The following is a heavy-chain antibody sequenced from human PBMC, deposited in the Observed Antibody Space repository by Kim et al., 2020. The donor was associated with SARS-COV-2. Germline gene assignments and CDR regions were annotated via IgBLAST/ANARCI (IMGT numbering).Heavy chain of an antibody. V-gene: IGHV4-34*01. CDR3: ARGCTIFGVVIRFDP. J-gene: IGHJ5*02. D-gene: IGHD3-3*01. Sequence: PSLKRRVTRAVDTSKNQCSLKRSSVTAADTAVYYCARGCTIFGVVIRFDPWGQGTLVTVSS.